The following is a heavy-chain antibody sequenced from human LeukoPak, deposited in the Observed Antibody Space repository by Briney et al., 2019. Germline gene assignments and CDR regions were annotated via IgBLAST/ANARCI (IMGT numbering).Heavy chain of an antibody. V-gene: IGHV7-4-1*02. Sequence: ASVKVSCEASGYTFSSCAINWVRQAPGQGLEYMGWIDTKTGNPTYAQGFTGRFVFSLDTSVSTAYLQISSLKAEDTAVYYCARDRTAGTVGVEVDYWGQGTLVTVSS. CDR1: GYTFSSCA. D-gene: IGHD1-14*01. CDR3: ARDRTAGTVGVEVDY. J-gene: IGHJ4*02. CDR2: IDTKTGNP.